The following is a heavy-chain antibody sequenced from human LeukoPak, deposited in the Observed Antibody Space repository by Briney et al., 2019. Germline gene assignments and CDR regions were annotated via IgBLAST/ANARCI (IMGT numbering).Heavy chain of an antibody. CDR1: GGSFSGYY. CDR3: ARRGPYYDSTGYYFA. D-gene: IGHD3-22*01. CDR2: INHSGST. J-gene: IGHJ5*02. V-gene: IGHV4-34*01. Sequence: SETLSLTCAVYGGSFSGYYWSWIRQPPGKGLEWIGEINHSGSTNYNPSLKSRVTISVDTSKNQFSLKLSSVTAADMAVYYCARRGPYYDSTGYYFAWGQGTLVTVSS.